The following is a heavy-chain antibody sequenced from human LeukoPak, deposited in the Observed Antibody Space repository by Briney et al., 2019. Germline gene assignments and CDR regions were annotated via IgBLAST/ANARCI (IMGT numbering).Heavy chain of an antibody. CDR2: IYTSGST. CDR1: GGSISSYY. CDR3: AREITMVRGVISPNDAFDI. Sequence: SETLSLTCTVSGGSISSYYWSWIRQPAGKGLEWIGRIYTSGSTNYNPSLKSRVTMPVDTSKNQFSLKLSSVTAADTAVYYCAREITMVRGVISPNDAFDIWGQGTMVTVSS. J-gene: IGHJ3*02. V-gene: IGHV4-4*07. D-gene: IGHD3-10*01.